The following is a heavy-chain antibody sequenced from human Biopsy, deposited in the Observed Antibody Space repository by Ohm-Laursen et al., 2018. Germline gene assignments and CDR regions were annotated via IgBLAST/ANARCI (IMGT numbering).Heavy chain of an antibody. Sequence: ASVKASCKSSRVTFGSYAVSWVRQAPGQGLEWMGGIIPMFGTTNYAQKFQVRLSTTADKSATAAYLELSGLRSEDTAVYYCASHVTYNCNGGLDYWGHGTLVTVSS. CDR2: IIPMFGTT. CDR1: RVTFGSYA. V-gene: IGHV1-69*06. J-gene: IGHJ4*01. D-gene: IGHD1-20*01. CDR3: ASHVTYNCNGGLDY.